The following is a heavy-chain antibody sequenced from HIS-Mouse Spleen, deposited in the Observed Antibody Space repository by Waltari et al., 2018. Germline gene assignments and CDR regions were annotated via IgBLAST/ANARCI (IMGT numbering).Heavy chain of an antibody. D-gene: IGHD6-13*01. J-gene: IGHJ6*02. Sequence: QVQLVESGGGVVQPGRSLRLSCAASGFTFSSYAMHWVRQAPGKGRGWVGVISYDGNNKYYADSVKGRFTISRDNSKNTLYLQMNSLRAEDTAVYYCARDAPSSWYYYYYGMDVWGQGTTVTVSS. CDR1: GFTFSSYA. V-gene: IGHV3-30-3*01. CDR3: ARDAPSSWYYYYYGMDV. CDR2: ISYDGNNK.